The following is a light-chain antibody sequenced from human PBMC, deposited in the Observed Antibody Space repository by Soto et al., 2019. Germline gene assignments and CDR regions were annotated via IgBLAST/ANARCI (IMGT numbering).Light chain of an antibody. J-gene: IGKJ5*01. Sequence: MTQSPLSLPVTPGEPASISCRASQSISSWLAWYQQKPGKAPKLLISKASTLERGVPSRFSGSGSVTDFTLTISSLQPDDFATYYCQQYKSYNTFGQGTRLEIK. CDR2: KAS. V-gene: IGKV1-5*03. CDR3: QQYKSYNT. CDR1: QSISSW.